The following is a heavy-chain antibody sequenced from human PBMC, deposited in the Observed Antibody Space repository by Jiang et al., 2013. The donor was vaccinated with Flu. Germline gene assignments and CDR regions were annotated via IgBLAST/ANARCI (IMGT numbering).Heavy chain of an antibody. CDR2: VSYDGSTQ. J-gene: IGHJ4*02. D-gene: IGHD6-19*01. Sequence: VQLVESGGGVVQPGGSLRLSCAASGFRFRDFAMHWVRQAPGKGLQWVAVVSYDGSTQYYADSVKGRFTISRDNSENTLFLQMSSLRGNDTGVYYCARSAAVAGTAIDYWGQGTLVTVSS. V-gene: IGHV3-30*07. CDR3: ARSAAVAGTAIDY. CDR1: GFRFRDFA.